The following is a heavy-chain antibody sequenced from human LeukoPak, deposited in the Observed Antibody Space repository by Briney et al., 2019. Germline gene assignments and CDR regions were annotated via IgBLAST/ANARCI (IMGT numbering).Heavy chain of an antibody. CDR1: GFTFSSYG. CDR3: AKDLHIGAPPPNHNWFDP. D-gene: IGHD2-21*01. CDR2: ISGSGGST. J-gene: IGHJ5*02. V-gene: IGHV3-23*01. Sequence: GGSLRLSCAASGFTFSSYGMSWVRQAPGKGLEWVSAISGSGGSTYYADSVKGRFTISRDNSKNTLYLQMNSLRAEDTAVYYCAKDLHIGAPPPNHNWFDPWGQGTLVTVSS.